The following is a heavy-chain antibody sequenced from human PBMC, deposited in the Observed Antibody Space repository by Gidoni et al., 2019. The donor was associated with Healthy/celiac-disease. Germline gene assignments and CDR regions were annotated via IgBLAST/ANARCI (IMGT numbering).Heavy chain of an antibody. CDR3: AREGYQQPYYYYMDV. Sequence: EVQLVESGGGLVQPGGSLRLSCAASGFTFSSYWMHWVRQAPGKGLVWVSRINSDGSSTSYADSVKGRFTISRDNAKNTLYLQMNSLRAEDTAVYYCAREGYQQPYYYYMDVWGKGTTVTVSS. CDR2: INSDGSST. J-gene: IGHJ6*03. CDR1: GFTFSSYW. D-gene: IGHD2-2*01. V-gene: IGHV3-74*01.